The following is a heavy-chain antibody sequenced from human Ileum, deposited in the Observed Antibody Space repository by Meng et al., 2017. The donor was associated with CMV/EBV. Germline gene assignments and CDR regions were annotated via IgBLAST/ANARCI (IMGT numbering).Heavy chain of an antibody. CDR2: IHSDGSGI. J-gene: IGHJ4*02. Sequence: GESLKISCEASGFTFSNHWMHWVRRAPGKGLLWVSRIHSDGSGIAYADSVKGRFTISRDNAQNTLYLQMNSLRGEDTDVYYCARASPYSSSYFDYWGQGAMVTVSS. CDR3: ARASPYSSSYFDY. CDR1: GFTFSNHW. V-gene: IGHV3-74*01. D-gene: IGHD6-6*01.